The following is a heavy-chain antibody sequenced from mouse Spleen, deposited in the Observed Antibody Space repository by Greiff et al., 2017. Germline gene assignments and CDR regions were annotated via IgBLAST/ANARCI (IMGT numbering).Heavy chain of an antibody. V-gene: IGHV7-1*01. J-gene: IGHJ4*01. D-gene: IGHD2-5*01. CDR3: ARDSNYDYAMDY. CDR2: SRNKANDYTT. CDR1: GFTFSDFY. Sequence: EVQLVESGGGLVQSGRSLRLSCATSGFTFSDFYMEWVRQAPGKGLEWIAASRNKANDYTTEYSASVKGRFIVSRDTSQSILYLQMNALRAEDTAIYYCARDSNYDYAMDYWGQGTSVTVSS.